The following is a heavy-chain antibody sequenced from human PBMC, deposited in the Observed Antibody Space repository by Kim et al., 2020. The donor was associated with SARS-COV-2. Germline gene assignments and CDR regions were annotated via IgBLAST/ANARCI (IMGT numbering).Heavy chain of an antibody. D-gene: IGHD3-9*01. CDR3: AREGRTTISRGAFDI. Sequence: PQFQGRVTMTRETSTSTVYMELSSLRSEDTAVYYCAREGRTTISRGAFDIWGQGTMVTVSS. V-gene: IGHV1-46*01. J-gene: IGHJ3*02.